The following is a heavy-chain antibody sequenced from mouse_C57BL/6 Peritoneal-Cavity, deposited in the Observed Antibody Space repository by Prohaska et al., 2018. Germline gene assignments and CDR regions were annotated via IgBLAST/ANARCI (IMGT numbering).Heavy chain of an antibody. Sequence: KPGASVKMSCKASGYTFTDYYMNWVKQRHGKSLEWIGVINPNNGGTSYNQKFKGKATWTVDKSSSTGYMELRSLTSEDSAVYYCARANWDGEIAYWGQGTLVTVSA. CDR2: INPNNGGT. J-gene: IGHJ3*01. D-gene: IGHD4-1*01. CDR1: GYTFTDYY. CDR3: ARANWDGEIAY. V-gene: IGHV1-26*01.